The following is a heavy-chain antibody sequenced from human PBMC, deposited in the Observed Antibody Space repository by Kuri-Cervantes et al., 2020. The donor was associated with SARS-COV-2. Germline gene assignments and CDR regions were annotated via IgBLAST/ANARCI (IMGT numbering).Heavy chain of an antibody. CDR3: ARGRNYYDSSGYFYYFDY. J-gene: IGHJ4*02. D-gene: IGHD3-22*01. CDR1: GGSFSGYY. CDR2: INHSGST. V-gene: IGHV4-34*01. Sequence: ESLKISCAVYGGSFSGYYWSWIRQPPGKGLEWIGEINHSGSTNYNPSLKSRVTISVDTSKSQFSLKLSSVTAADTAVYYCARGRNYYDSSGYFYYFDYWGQGTLVTVSS.